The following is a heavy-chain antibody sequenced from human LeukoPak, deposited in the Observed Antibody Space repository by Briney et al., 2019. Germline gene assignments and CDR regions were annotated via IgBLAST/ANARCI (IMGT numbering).Heavy chain of an antibody. CDR1: GYTFTSYG. CDR3: ARDRADRWLQYH. Sequence: ASVKVSCKASGYTFTSYGINWVRQAPGQGLEWMGWISPYNGNTNYAQRLQGRVTMTTDTSTSTTYMELRSLRSDDTAVYYCARDRADRWLQYHWGQGTLVTVSS. CDR2: ISPYNGNT. V-gene: IGHV1-18*01. D-gene: IGHD5-24*01. J-gene: IGHJ4*02.